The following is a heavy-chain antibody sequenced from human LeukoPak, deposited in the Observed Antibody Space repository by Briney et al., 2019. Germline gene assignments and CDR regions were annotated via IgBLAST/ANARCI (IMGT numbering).Heavy chain of an antibody. CDR2: IYYSGST. CDR3: AREYSSGLFDY. D-gene: IGHD6-19*01. V-gene: IGHV4-39*01. J-gene: IGHJ4*02. CDR1: GGSISSSSYY. Sequence: PSETLSLTCTVSGGSISSSSYYWGWIRQPPGKGLEWIGNIYYSGSTYYNPSLKSRVTISVDTSKNQFSLKLSSVTAADTAVYYCAREYSSGLFDYWGQGTLVTVSS.